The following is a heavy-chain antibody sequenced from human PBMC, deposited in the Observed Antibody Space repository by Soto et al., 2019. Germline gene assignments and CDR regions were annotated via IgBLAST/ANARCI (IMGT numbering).Heavy chain of an antibody. CDR3: ARSMFYSDDTNYSPFEY. D-gene: IGHD3-22*01. CDR2: FYYTGSI. J-gene: IGHJ4*02. V-gene: IGHV4-61*01. CDR1: GGSVSSGNYY. Sequence: SETLSLTCTVSGGSVSSGNYYWSWIRQPPGKGLEWIRYFYYTGSINYNPSLKSRVTIFIDASRNQFSLRLSSVTAADTTVYYCARSMFYSDDTNYSPFEYWGQGTLVTVSS.